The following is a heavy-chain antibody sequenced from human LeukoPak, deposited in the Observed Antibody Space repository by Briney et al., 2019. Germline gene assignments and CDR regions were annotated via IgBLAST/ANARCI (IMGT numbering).Heavy chain of an antibody. V-gene: IGHV3-7*01. CDR2: IKQDGSEK. Sequence: GGSLRLSCAASGFTFSSYWMSWVRQAPGKGLEWVANIKQDGSEKYYVDSVKGRFTISRDNAKNSLYLEMHSLRAEDTAVYYCGRGGGGNPPFVYWGQGNLVRVSS. CDR3: GRGGGGNPPFVY. J-gene: IGHJ4*02. CDR1: GFTFSSYW. D-gene: IGHD4-23*01.